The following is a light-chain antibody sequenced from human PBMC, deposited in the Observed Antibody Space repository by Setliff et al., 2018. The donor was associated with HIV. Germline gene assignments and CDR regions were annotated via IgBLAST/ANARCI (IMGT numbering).Light chain of an antibody. CDR2: EVG. CDR1: SSDAGGYDY. CDR3: CSYTSSTTLV. J-gene: IGLJ1*01. V-gene: IGLV2-14*01. Sequence: QSALTQPASVSGSPGQSITISCTGTSSDAGGYDYVSWYQQHPGKVPKLMLYEVGNRPSGVSNRFSGSKSGNTASLTISGLQAEDEADYYCCSYTSSTTLVFGTGTKVTVL.